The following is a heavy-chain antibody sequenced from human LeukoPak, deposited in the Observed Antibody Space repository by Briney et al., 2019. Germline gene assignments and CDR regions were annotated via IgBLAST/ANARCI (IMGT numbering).Heavy chain of an antibody. V-gene: IGHV3-23*01. CDR3: AKEGRKTGNTYGYEFDS. CDR1: GFTFSSYA. Sequence: GGSLRLSCAASGFTFSSYAMSWVRQAPGKGLEWVSAVSSSGGSANYADYVKGQFTISRDNSKNTVYLHMNNLRAEDTAVYYCAKEGRKTGNTYGYEFDSWGQGTLVTVSS. J-gene: IGHJ4*02. CDR2: VSSSGGSA. D-gene: IGHD5-18*01.